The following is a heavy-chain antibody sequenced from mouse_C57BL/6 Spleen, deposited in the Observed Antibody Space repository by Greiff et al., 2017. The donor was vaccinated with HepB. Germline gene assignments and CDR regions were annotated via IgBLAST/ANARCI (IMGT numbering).Heavy chain of an antibody. CDR3: ASEGEISNYDY. J-gene: IGHJ2*01. D-gene: IGHD2-5*01. V-gene: IGHV1-72*01. Sequence: QVQLQQPGAELVKPGASVKLSCKASGYTFTSYWMHWVKQRPGPGLEWIGRIDPNSGGTKYHEKFKSKATLTVDKPSSTAYMQISSLTSEDSAGYYWASEGEISNYDYWGQGTTLTVSS. CDR1: GYTFTSYW. CDR2: IDPNSGGT.